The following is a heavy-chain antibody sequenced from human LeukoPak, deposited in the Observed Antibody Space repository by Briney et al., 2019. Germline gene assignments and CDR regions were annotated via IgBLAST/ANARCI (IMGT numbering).Heavy chain of an antibody. V-gene: IGHV4-4*07. CDR2: IYASGST. Sequence: SETLSLTCSVSGGSISSYYWSWILQPAGKGLEWIGCIYASGSTNYNPSLKSRVTMSVDTSKNQFSLKLSSVTAADTAVYYCARDLSQLLWFWEGETYYGMDVWGQGTTVTVSS. D-gene: IGHD3-10*01. CDR3: ARDLSQLLWFWEGETYYGMDV. J-gene: IGHJ6*02. CDR1: GGSISSYY.